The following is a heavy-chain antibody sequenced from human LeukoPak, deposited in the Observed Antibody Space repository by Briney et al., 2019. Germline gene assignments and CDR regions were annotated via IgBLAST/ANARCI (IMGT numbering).Heavy chain of an antibody. Sequence: SQTLSLTCTVSGVSISSGGHYWSCIRPHPGEGLEWIGYIYSGGSTYHNPSLNSRVTISRDTSSNQFSLNLRSVTAADAAVYYCARDPGFDGTYSYFFDFWGQGALVTVSS. D-gene: IGHD1-26*01. V-gene: IGHV4-31*03. J-gene: IGHJ4*02. CDR1: GVSISSGGHY. CDR2: IYSGGST. CDR3: ARDPGFDGTYSYFFDF.